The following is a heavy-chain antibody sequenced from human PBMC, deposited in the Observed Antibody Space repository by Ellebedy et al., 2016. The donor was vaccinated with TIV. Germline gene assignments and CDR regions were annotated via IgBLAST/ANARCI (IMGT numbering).Heavy chain of an antibody. CDR3: ARRGSYGDYAVQVNNWFDS. CDR1: GFSFRNYW. D-gene: IGHD4-17*01. J-gene: IGHJ5*01. CDR2: IYQDGSEK. V-gene: IGHV3-7*01. Sequence: PGGSLRLSCVASGFSFRNYWMGWVRQAPGKGLEWVANIYQDGSEKYYVDSVEGRFTISRENAKNSLYLEMKSLRAEDTAVYYCARRGSYGDYAVQVNNWFDSWGQGTPVTVSP.